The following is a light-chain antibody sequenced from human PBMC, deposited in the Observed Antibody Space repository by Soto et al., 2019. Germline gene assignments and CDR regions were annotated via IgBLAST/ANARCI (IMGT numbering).Light chain of an antibody. J-gene: IGKJ4*01. V-gene: IGKV3-20*01. Sequence: EIVLTQSPGTLSLSPGERATLSCRASQSVSSSYLAWYQQKPGQAPRLLIYGASSRATGIPDRFSGSGSGTDFTLTISRLEPEDFAVYYCQQHGGSLRLTFGEGTRVEIK. CDR1: QSVSSSY. CDR2: GAS. CDR3: QQHGGSLRLT.